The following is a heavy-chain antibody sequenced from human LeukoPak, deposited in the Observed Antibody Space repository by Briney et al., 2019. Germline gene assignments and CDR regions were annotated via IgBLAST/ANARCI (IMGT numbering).Heavy chain of an antibody. J-gene: IGHJ4*02. Sequence: GGSLRLSCAASGFTFSRYWMHWVRQAPGKGLVWVSRINTDGRSTSYADSVKGRFTISRDNAKNTLYLQTSSLRAEDTAVCYCVKDPGRRDGYSHWGQGTLVTVSS. V-gene: IGHV3-74*01. D-gene: IGHD5-24*01. CDR1: GFTFSRYW. CDR3: VKDPGRRDGYSH. CDR2: INTDGRST.